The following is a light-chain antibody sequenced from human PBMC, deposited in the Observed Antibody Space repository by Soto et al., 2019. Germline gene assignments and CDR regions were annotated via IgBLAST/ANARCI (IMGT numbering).Light chain of an antibody. Sequence: DIQMTQSPSSLSASVGDRVTITCRASQSISSSLNWYQLKPGQAPKLLIYAASSLQSGVPSRFSGSGSGTDFTLTITSLQLEDFATYYCQQTYSSPFTFGGGTTVEIK. CDR3: QQTYSSPFT. V-gene: IGKV1-39*01. CDR1: QSISSS. J-gene: IGKJ4*01. CDR2: AAS.